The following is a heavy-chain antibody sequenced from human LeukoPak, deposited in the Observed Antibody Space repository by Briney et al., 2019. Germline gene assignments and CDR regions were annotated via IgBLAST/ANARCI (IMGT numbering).Heavy chain of an antibody. Sequence: PGGSLRLSCAASGFTFSSYGMHWVRQAPGKGLEWVAAIWYDGSNKYYADSVKGRFTISRDNSKHTLYLQMNSLRAEDTAVYYCARVNGDYSSHYYGMDVWGKGTTVTVSS. CDR2: IWYDGSNK. D-gene: IGHD4-17*01. CDR3: ARVNGDYSSHYYGMDV. CDR1: GFTFSSYG. V-gene: IGHV3-33*01. J-gene: IGHJ6*04.